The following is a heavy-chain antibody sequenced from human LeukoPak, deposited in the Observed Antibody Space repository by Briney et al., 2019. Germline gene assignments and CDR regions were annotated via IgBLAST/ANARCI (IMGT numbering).Heavy chain of an antibody. V-gene: IGHV3-23*01. Sequence: GGSLRLSCAASGFTFSRYAMSWVRQAPGKGLEWVSSISGSGVSTYCADSVKGRFTISRDNSKNTLYLQMNSLRAEDTAVYYCAKGAAVAGSGSYYFDYWGQGTLVTVSS. CDR2: ISGSGVST. D-gene: IGHD6-19*01. CDR3: AKGAAVAGSGSYYFDY. CDR1: GFTFSRYA. J-gene: IGHJ4*02.